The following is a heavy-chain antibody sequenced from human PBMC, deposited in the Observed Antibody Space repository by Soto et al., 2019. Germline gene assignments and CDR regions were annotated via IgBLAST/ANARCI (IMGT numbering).Heavy chain of an antibody. CDR1: GFTFSDYY. D-gene: IGHD3-22*01. V-gene: IGHV3-11*05. CDR2: ISSSSSYT. J-gene: IGHJ5*02. Sequence: QVQLVESGGGLVKPGGSLRRSCAASGFTFSDYYMSWIRQAPGKGLEWVSYISSSSSYTNYADSVKGRFTISRDNAKNSLYLQMNSLRAEDTAVYYCATGQYYYDSSAYYYTWGQGTLVTVSS. CDR3: ATGQYYYDSSAYYYT.